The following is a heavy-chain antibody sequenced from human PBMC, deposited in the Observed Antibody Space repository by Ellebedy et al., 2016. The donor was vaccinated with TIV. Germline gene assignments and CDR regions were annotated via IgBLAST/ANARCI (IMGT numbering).Heavy chain of an antibody. D-gene: IGHD5-12*01. Sequence: GGSLRLSCAASGFTFSSYWMSWVRQAPGKGLEWVANIKQDGSEKYYVDSVKGRFTISRDNAKNSLYLQMNSLRAEDTAVYYCARFPGSGYDYLSDYWGQGTLVTVSS. J-gene: IGHJ4*02. CDR1: GFTFSSYW. V-gene: IGHV3-7*01. CDR2: IKQDGSEK. CDR3: ARFPGSGYDYLSDY.